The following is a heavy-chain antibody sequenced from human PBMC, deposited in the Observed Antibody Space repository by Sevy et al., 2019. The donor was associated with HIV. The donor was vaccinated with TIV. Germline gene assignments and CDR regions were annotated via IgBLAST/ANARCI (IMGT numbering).Heavy chain of an antibody. CDR1: GFTFSSYS. Sequence: GGSLRLSCAASGFTFSSYSMNWVRQAPGKGLEGVSSISSSSSDIYYADSVKGRFTISRDNARNSLYLQMNSLRAEDTAVYYCARDPMVRGNMDVWGQGTTVTVSS. V-gene: IGHV3-21*01. J-gene: IGHJ6*02. D-gene: IGHD3-10*01. CDR3: ARDPMVRGNMDV. CDR2: ISSSSSDI.